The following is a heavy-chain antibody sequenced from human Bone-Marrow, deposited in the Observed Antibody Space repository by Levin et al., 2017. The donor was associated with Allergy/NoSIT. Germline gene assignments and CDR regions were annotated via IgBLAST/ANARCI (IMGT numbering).Heavy chain of an antibody. CDR3: AREADGYYYDSRGLC. J-gene: IGHJ4*02. CDR2: ISSSGSTI. D-gene: IGHD3-22*01. Sequence: GGSLRLSCAASGFTFSDYYMSWIRQAPGKGLEWVSYISSSGSTIYYADSVKGRFTISRDNAKNSLYLQMNSLRAEDTAVYYCAREADGYYYDSRGLCWGQGTLVTVSS. V-gene: IGHV3-11*01. CDR1: GFTFSDYY.